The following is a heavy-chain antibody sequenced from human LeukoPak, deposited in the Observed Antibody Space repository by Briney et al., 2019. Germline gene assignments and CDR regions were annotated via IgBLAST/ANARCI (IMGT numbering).Heavy chain of an antibody. CDR1: GFTFSSYS. CDR2: ISSSSSYI. D-gene: IGHD2-2*02. J-gene: IGHJ5*02. Sequence: GGSLRLSCAASGFTFSSYSMNWVRQAPGKGLEWVSSISSSSSYIYYADSVKGRFTISRDNAKNSLYLQMNSLRAEDTAVYYCARVGYCSSTSCYTGDYNWFDPWGQGTLVTVSS. V-gene: IGHV3-21*04. CDR3: ARVGYCSSTSCYTGDYNWFDP.